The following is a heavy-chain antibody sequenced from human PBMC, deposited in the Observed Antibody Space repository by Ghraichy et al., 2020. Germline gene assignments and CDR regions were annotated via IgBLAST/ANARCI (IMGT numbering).Heavy chain of an antibody. CDR1: GGTFSSYA. Sequence: SVKVSCKASGGTFSSYAISWVRQAPGQGLEWMGGIIPIFGTANYAQKFQGRVTITADESTSTAYMELSSLRSEDTAVYYCARVSRYYYDSSGYYLGSEFDYWGQGTLVTVSS. CDR3: ARVSRYYYDSSGYYLGSEFDY. D-gene: IGHD3-22*01. CDR2: IIPIFGTA. J-gene: IGHJ4*02. V-gene: IGHV1-69*13.